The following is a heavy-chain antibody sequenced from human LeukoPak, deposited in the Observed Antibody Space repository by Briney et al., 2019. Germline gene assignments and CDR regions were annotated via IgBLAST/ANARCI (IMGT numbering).Heavy chain of an antibody. V-gene: IGHV3-21*01. D-gene: IGHD6-19*01. CDR1: GFTFSSYS. Sequence: GGSLRLSCAASGFTFSSYSMNWVRQAPGKGLEWVSSISSSSSYIYYADSVKGRFTISRDNAKNSLYLQMNSLRAEDTAVYYCARDLVVACITVAGLGYWGQGTLVTVSS. CDR3: ARDLVVACITVAGLGY. CDR2: ISSSSSYI. J-gene: IGHJ1*01.